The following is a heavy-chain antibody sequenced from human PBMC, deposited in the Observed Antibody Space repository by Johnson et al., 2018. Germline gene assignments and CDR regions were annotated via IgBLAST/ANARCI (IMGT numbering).Heavy chain of an antibody. J-gene: IGHJ3*02. CDR2: ISTSSSYI. V-gene: IGHV3-21*01. Sequence: VRLVQSGGGLVNPGGSLRLFCAASGFTFNKHAMNWVRQAPGKGLEWVSSISTSSSYIYYADSVRGRLTISRDNAKNLVSLQMNSLRADDTGVYYCTKDRGMYTTSSPDAVDIWGQGTVVTVSS. D-gene: IGHD6-6*01. CDR3: TKDRGMYTTSSPDAVDI. CDR1: GFTFNKHA.